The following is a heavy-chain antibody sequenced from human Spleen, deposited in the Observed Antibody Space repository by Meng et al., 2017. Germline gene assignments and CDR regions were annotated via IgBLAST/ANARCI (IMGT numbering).Heavy chain of an antibody. Sequence: GESLKISCAASGFTFSSYRMNWVRQAPGKGLEWVSSISSSSSNIYYADSVKGRFTISRDNAKNSLYLQMNSLRAEDTAVYYCTRVVGATHEGYFDYWGQGTLVTVSS. D-gene: IGHD2-15*01. CDR2: ISSSSSNI. CDR3: TRVVGATHEGYFDY. V-gene: IGHV3-21*01. J-gene: IGHJ4*02. CDR1: GFTFSSYR.